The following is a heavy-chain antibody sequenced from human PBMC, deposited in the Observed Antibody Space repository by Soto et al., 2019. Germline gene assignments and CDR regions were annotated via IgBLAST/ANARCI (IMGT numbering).Heavy chain of an antibody. CDR2: IKSKTDGGTT. D-gene: IGHD2-2*01. Sequence: GGSLRLSCAASGFTFSNAWLSWVRQAPGKGLEWVGRIKSKTDGGTTDYAAPVKGRFTISRDDSKNTLYLQMNSLKTEDTAVYYCTTDGVVVPAATSDDAFDIWGQGTMVTVSS. CDR1: GFTFSNAW. CDR3: TTDGVVVPAATSDDAFDI. V-gene: IGHV3-15*01. J-gene: IGHJ3*02.